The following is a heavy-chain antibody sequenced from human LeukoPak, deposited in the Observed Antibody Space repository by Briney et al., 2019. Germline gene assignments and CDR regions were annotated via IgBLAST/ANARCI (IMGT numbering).Heavy chain of an antibody. CDR3: AKSYSSGWDFDY. Sequence: SQTLLLTCAISGYSFSSNRVGWNWIRQSQSRDLEWLGRTYYRSKWYNDYAVSVKSRITIKPDTSKNQFSLQLKSVTPEDTAVYYCAKSYSSGWDFDYWGQGTLVTVSS. CDR1: GYSFSSNRVG. D-gene: IGHD6-19*01. J-gene: IGHJ4*02. CDR2: TYYRSKWYN. V-gene: IGHV6-1*01.